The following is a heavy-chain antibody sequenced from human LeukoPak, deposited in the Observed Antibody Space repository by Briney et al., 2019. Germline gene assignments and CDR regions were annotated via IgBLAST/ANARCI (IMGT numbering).Heavy chain of an antibody. J-gene: IGHJ4*02. CDR2: IYYSGST. CDR3: AKGYCSSASCYDDRGAFDY. Sequence: SETLSLTCSVSGGSISSSNYYWGWFRQFPVKGLEWIGNIYYSGSTYYNPSLKSRVTMSVDTSKNQFSLKLSSVTAADTAVYYCAKGYCSSASCYDDRGAFDYWGQGTLVTVSS. D-gene: IGHD2-2*01. V-gene: IGHV4-39*07. CDR1: GGSISSSNYY.